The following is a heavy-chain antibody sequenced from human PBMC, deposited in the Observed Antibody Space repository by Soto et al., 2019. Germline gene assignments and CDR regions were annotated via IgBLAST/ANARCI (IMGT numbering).Heavy chain of an antibody. D-gene: IGHD6-13*01. CDR1: GDSINVSPYF. CDR3: ARLQAAVPQY. Sequence: QLQLQESGPGLVKPSETLSLTCTVSGDSINVSPYFWGWIRQPPGKALEWIASIIYDGYTVYTPSLKSRAFISVDTSKNQFSLTLTSVAAADTAIYFCARLQAAVPQYWGQGTLVIVSS. CDR2: IIYDGYT. J-gene: IGHJ4*02. V-gene: IGHV4-39*01.